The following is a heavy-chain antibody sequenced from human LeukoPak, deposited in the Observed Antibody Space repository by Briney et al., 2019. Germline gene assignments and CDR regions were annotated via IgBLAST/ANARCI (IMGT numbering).Heavy chain of an antibody. CDR2: ITSDGSNK. CDR1: GSTFSNNG. J-gene: IGHJ4*02. V-gene: IGHV3-30*02. Sequence: PGGSLRLSCAASGSTFSNNGMQWVRQAPGKGLEWVAFITSDGSNKDYANSVKGRFSIFRDNSKNTLYLQMNSLKTEDTAVYYCAKEPQADWGQGTLVTVSS. CDR3: AKEPQAD. D-gene: IGHD6-25*01.